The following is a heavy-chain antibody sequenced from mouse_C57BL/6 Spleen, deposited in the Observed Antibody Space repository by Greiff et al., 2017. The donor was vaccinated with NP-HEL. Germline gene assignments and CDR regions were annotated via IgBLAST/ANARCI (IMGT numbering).Heavy chain of an antibody. Sequence: EVKVEESGGGLVKPGGSLKLSCAASGFTFSDYGMHWVRQAPEKGLEWVAYISSGSSTIYYADTVKGRFTISRDNAKNTLFLQMTSLRSEDTAMYYCARHSPYYAMDYWGQGTSVTVSS. CDR1: GFTFSDYG. V-gene: IGHV5-17*01. J-gene: IGHJ4*01. CDR2: ISSGSSTI. CDR3: ARHSPYYAMDY.